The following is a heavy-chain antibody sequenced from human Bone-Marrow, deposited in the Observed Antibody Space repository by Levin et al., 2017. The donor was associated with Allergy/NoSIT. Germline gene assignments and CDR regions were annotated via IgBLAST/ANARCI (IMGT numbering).Heavy chain of an antibody. J-gene: IGHJ6*03. CDR1: GYTFTSYG. V-gene: IGHV1-18*01. D-gene: IGHD2-2*01. CDR3: ARGGGYCSSTSCYRSPAYYYYYYMDV. Sequence: GASVKFSCKASGYTFTSYGISWVRQAPGQGLEWMGWISAYNGNTNYAQKLQGRVTMTTDTSTSTAYMELRSLRSDDTAVYYCARGGGYCSSTSCYRSPAYYYYYYMDVWGKGTTVTVSS. CDR2: ISAYNGNT.